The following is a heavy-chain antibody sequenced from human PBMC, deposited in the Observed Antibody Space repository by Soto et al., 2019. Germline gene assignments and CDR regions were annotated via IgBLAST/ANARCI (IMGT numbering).Heavy chain of an antibody. D-gene: IGHD3-22*01. CDR2: ISGSGGGT. CDR1: GFTFSSYA. V-gene: IGHV3-23*01. J-gene: IGHJ1*01. Sequence: GGSLRLSCAASGFTFSSYAMSWVRQAPGKGLEWVSAISGSGGGTYYADSVEGRFTISRDNSNNTLYLQMSSLRAEDTAVYYCAKCGYDSSGRLLRYSQHWGQGPLVTVSS. CDR3: AKCGYDSSGRLLRYSQH.